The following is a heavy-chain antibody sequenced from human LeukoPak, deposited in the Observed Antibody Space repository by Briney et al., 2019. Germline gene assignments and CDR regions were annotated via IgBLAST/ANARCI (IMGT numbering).Heavy chain of an antibody. D-gene: IGHD3-10*01. Sequence: PGGSLRLSCAASGFTFSSHDMHWVRQATGKGLEWVSSISSSSSYIYYADSVKGRFTISRDNAKNSLYLQMNSLRAEDTAVYYCARDANTGSGDFDYWGQGTLVTVSS. CDR1: GFTFSSHD. CDR2: ISSSSSYI. V-gene: IGHV3-21*01. J-gene: IGHJ4*02. CDR3: ARDANTGSGDFDY.